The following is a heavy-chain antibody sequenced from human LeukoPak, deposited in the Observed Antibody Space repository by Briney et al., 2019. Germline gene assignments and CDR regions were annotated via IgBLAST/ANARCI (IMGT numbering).Heavy chain of an antibody. CDR3: ARGPFTYGSVT. V-gene: IGHV4-59*01. CDR2: INYSGST. D-gene: IGHD3-10*01. CDR1: GGSISGYY. Sequence: SETLSLTCIVSGGSISGYYWSWIRQPPGKGLEWIGYINYSGSTNYNPSLKSRVTISVDTSKNQFSLKLNSVTAADTAVYYCARGPFTYGSVTWGQGTLVTVSS. J-gene: IGHJ4*02.